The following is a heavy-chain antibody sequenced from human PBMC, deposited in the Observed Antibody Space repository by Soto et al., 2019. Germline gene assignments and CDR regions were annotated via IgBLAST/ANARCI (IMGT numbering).Heavy chain of an antibody. Sequence: ASETLSLTCTVSGGSISSYYWSWIRQPPGKGLEWIGYIYYSGSTNYNPSLRSRVTISVDTSKNRFSLKLSSVTAADTAVYYCARDNAAGSSQSYGMDVWGQGTTVTVSS. CDR1: GGSISSYY. D-gene: IGHD6-6*01. CDR2: IYYSGST. V-gene: IGHV4-59*01. J-gene: IGHJ6*02. CDR3: ARDNAAGSSQSYGMDV.